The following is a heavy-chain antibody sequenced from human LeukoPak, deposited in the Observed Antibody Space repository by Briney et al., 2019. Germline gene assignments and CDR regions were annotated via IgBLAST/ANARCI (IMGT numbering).Heavy chain of an antibody. J-gene: IGHJ4*02. CDR3: ARDEGSGGSCYLNY. V-gene: IGHV3-30-3*01. CDR1: GFTFSSYA. D-gene: IGHD2-15*01. Sequence: GGSLRLSCAASGFTFSSYAMHWVRQAPGKGLEWVAVISYDGSNKYYADSVKGRFTISRDNSKNTLYLQMNSLRAEDTAVYYCARDEGSGGSCYLNYWGQGTLVTVSS. CDR2: ISYDGSNK.